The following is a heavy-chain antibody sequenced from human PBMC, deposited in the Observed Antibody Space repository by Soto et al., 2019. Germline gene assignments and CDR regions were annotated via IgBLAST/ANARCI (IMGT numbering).Heavy chain of an antibody. CDR1: GHTFTGHH. V-gene: IGHV1-2*02. D-gene: IGHD7-27*01. CDR2: IDLDIGDT. J-gene: IGHJ4*02. CDR3: GLEPTGTGGFDY. Sequence: QVQMVQSGAAVKKPGASLKVSCKASGHTFTGHHMNCVRQAPGQGLEWMGLIDLDIGDTKYAQKFQGRITSTSDTSITTAYMELRGLRSDYTAGYYGGLEPTGTGGFDYWGQVTLVTV.